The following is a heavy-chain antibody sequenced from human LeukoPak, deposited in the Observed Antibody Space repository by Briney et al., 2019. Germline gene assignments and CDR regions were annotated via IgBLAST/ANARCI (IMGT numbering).Heavy chain of an antibody. V-gene: IGHV1-2*02. CDR2: INPNSGDT. D-gene: IGHD3-10*01. J-gene: IGHJ5*02. CDR3: ARGDYYGSPKVVAA. CDR1: GGTFSSYA. Sequence: ASVKVSCKASGGTFSSYAISWVRQAPGQGLEWIGWINPNSGDTNYAQKFQDRVTMTRDTSISTAYIELNFLRSDDTAVFYCARGDYYGSPKVVAAWGQGTLVTVSS.